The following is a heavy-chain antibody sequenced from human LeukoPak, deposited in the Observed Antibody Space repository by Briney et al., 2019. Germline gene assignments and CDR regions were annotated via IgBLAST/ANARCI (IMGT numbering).Heavy chain of an antibody. CDR3: EKSDYYDSSGYYYDPNEAFDI. CDR1: GFTFSSYG. Sequence: GGSLRPSCAASGFTFSSYGMHWVRQAPGKGLEWLAVISYDGSNKYYADSVKGRFTISRDNSKNTLYLQMNSLRAEDTAVYYCEKSDYYDSSGYYYDPNEAFDIWGQGTMVTVSS. V-gene: IGHV3-30*18. D-gene: IGHD3-22*01. CDR2: ISYDGSNK. J-gene: IGHJ3*02.